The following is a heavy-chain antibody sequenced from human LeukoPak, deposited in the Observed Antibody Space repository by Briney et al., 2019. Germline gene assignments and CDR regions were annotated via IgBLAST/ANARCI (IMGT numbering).Heavy chain of an antibody. Sequence: GGSLRLSCAASGFTFSSYDMHWVGQAQGKGLEGGAFIRYDGSNKYYADSVKGRFTIYRDNSKNPLYLQMNSLRAEDTAVYYCAKDSFFLLGDPYYFDYWGQGTLVTVSS. CDR3: AKDSFFLLGDPYYFDY. CDR2: IRYDGSNK. J-gene: IGHJ4*02. V-gene: IGHV3-30*02. D-gene: IGHD4-17*01. CDR1: GFTFSSYD.